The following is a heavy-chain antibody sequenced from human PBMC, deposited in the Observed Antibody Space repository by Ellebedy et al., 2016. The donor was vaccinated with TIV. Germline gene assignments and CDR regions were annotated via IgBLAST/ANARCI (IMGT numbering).Heavy chain of an antibody. D-gene: IGHD3-10*01. CDR3: ARDHRDLRRGESRFDY. V-gene: IGHV1-46*01. CDR1: GYTFTSYY. CDR2: INPSGGST. Sequence: ASVKVSCKASGYTFTSYYMHWVRQAPGQGLEWMGIINPSGGSTSYAQKFQGRVTMTRDTSTSTVYMELSSLRSEDTAVYYCARDHRDLRRGESRFDYWGQGTLVTVSS. J-gene: IGHJ4*02.